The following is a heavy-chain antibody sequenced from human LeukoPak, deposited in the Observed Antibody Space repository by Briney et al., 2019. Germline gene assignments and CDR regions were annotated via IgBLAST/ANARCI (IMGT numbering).Heavy chain of an antibody. J-gene: IGHJ4*02. CDR3: AREKRFVAAAGTPLDY. Sequence: ASVKVSCKVSGYTLTELSMHWVRQAPGKGLEWMGGFDPEDGETIYAQKFQGRVTMTEDTSTDTAYMELSSLRSEDTAVYYCAREKRFVAAAGTPLDYWGQGTLVTVSS. V-gene: IGHV1-24*01. CDR2: FDPEDGET. CDR1: GYTLTELS. D-gene: IGHD6-13*01.